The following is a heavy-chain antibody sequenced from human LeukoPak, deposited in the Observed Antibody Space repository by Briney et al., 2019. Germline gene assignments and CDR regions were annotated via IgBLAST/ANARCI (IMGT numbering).Heavy chain of an antibody. J-gene: IGHJ6*02. CDR1: GGSISSYY. D-gene: IGHD2-2*01. CDR2: IYYSGST. CDR3: ARGVRGYCSSTSCLSRYYYGMDV. V-gene: IGHV4-59*01. Sequence: SETLSLTCTVSGGSISSYYWSWIRQPPGKGLEWIGYIYYSGSTNYNPSLKSRVTISVDTSENQFSLKLSSVTAADTAVYYCARGVRGYCSSTSCLSRYYYGMDVWGQGTTVTVSS.